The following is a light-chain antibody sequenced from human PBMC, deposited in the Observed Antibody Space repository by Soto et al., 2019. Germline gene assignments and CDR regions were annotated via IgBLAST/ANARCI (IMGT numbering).Light chain of an antibody. J-gene: IGKJ1*01. CDR1: QSIRSC. Sequence: DIQMTQSPSSLSASVEDRVTITCRGSQSIRSCLNWYQQKPGKAPNLLIYAASTFQSGVPSRFSGSGSGTAFTLTISRLQPYDFATYYCQQTYSEPWTFGQGTKGEIK. V-gene: IGKV1-39*01. CDR2: AAS. CDR3: QQTYSEPWT.